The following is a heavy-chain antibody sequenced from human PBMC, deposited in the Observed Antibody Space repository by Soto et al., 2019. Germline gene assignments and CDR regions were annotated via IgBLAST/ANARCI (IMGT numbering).Heavy chain of an antibody. CDR2: INHSGST. CDR1: GGSFSGYY. V-gene: IGHV4-34*01. Sequence: QVQLQQWGAGLLKPSETLSLTCAVYGGSFSGYYWSWIRQPPGKGLEWIGEINHSGSTNYNPSLTRRVTTSVDTSKHQFSLKLSSVTAADTAVYYCARGRVTGYCSGGSCYNPPFYYCYYMDVWGKGTTVTVSS. D-gene: IGHD2-15*01. J-gene: IGHJ6*03. CDR3: ARGRVTGYCSGGSCYNPPFYYCYYMDV.